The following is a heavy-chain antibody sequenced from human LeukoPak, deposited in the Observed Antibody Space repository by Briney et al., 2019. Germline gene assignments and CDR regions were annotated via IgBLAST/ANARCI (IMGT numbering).Heavy chain of an antibody. CDR2: FDPEDGET. CDR3: ATGGTSMVRGVMGY. Sequence: ASVRVSCKVSGYTLTELSMHRARQAPGKGLEWMGGFDPEDGETIYAQKFQGRVTMTEDTSTDTAYMELSSLRSEDTAVYYCATGGTSMVRGVMGYWGQGTLVTVSS. V-gene: IGHV1-24*01. J-gene: IGHJ4*02. D-gene: IGHD3-10*01. CDR1: GYTLTELS.